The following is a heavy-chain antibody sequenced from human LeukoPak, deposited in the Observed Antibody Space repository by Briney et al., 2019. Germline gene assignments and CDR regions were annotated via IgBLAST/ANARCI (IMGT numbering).Heavy chain of an antibody. CDR2: ISAYNGNT. Sequence: ASVNVSCKASGYTFTSYGISWVRQAPGQGLEWMGWISAYNGNTNYAQKLQGRVTMTTDTSTSTAYMELRSLRSDDTAVYYCARDGGFYGDYVFTFDYWGQGTLVTVSS. CDR3: ARDGGFYGDYVFTFDY. J-gene: IGHJ4*02. D-gene: IGHD4-17*01. V-gene: IGHV1-18*01. CDR1: GYTFTSYG.